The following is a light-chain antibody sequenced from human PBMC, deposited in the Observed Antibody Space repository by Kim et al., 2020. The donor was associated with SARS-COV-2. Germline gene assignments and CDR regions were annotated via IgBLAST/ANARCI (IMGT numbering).Light chain of an antibody. CDR1: QSLNSNF. CDR2: GAS. Sequence: TVFTQSPGALSLSPGERATLSCRASQSLNSNFFAWYQQKPGQAPQLLIYGASIRATGIPDRFSGSGSGTDFTLTISRLEPEDFAVYYCQLYDGLRWTFGQGTKVDIK. V-gene: IGKV3-20*01. J-gene: IGKJ1*01. CDR3: QLYDGLRWT.